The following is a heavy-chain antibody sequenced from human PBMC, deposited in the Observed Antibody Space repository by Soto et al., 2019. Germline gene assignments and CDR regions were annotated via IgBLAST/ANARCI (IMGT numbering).Heavy chain of an antibody. CDR1: GFSLSTSGVG. Sequence: QITLKESGPTLVKPTQTLTLTCTFSGFSLSTSGVGVGWIRQPPGKALEWLALIYWDDDKRYSPSLKSRLTITKDHAKHQVVLTKTVIEPVYTATYYCAHPFLVVAAMDFWGQGTMVTVSS. CDR2: IYWDDDK. J-gene: IGHJ4*02. CDR3: AHPFLVVAAMDF. D-gene: IGHD2-15*01. V-gene: IGHV2-5*02.